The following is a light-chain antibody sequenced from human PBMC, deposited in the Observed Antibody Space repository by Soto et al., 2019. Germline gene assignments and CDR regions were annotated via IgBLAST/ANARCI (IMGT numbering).Light chain of an antibody. Sequence: EIVLTQSPATLSLSPGERATLSCRASQSVSSYLAWYQQKPGQAPRLLIYDASNRATGIPDRFSGSGSGTDFTLTISSLEPEDFAVYYCQQYGSSRTFGQGTKVDIK. V-gene: IGKV3-20*01. J-gene: IGKJ1*01. CDR3: QQYGSSRT. CDR2: DAS. CDR1: QSVSSY.